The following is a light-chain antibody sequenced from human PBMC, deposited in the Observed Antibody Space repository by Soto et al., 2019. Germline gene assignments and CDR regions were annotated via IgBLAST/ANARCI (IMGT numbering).Light chain of an antibody. CDR2: KAS. V-gene: IGKV1-5*03. Sequence: DIQMTQSPSTLSASVGDRVTITCRASQSISSWLAWYQQKPGKAPKLLIYKASSLESGFPSRFSGSGSGTEFNLTISILQPDDCATYYCQQYNSYSYTFGQGTKLEIK. J-gene: IGKJ2*01. CDR1: QSISSW. CDR3: QQYNSYSYT.